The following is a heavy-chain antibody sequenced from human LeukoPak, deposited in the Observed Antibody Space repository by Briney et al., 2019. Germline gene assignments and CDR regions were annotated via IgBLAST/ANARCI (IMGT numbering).Heavy chain of an antibody. J-gene: IGHJ6*03. D-gene: IGHD6-19*01. V-gene: IGHV1-18*04. CDR3: ASTTRLAVAGRSYYYYMDV. Sequence: GESLKISCKGSGYTFTRSWIGWMRQAPGQGLEWMGRISAYNGNTNYAQKLQGRVTMTTDTSTSTAYMELRSLRSDDTAVYYCASTTRLAVAGRSYYYYMDVWGKGTTVTVSS. CDR2: ISAYNGNT. CDR1: GYTFTRSW.